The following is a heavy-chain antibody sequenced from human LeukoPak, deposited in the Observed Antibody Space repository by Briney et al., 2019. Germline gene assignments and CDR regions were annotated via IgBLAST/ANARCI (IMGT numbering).Heavy chain of an antibody. CDR3: ARGRGNYYYYGMDV. V-gene: IGHV4-39*01. CDR2: IYNSGST. J-gene: IGHJ6*02. D-gene: IGHD6-25*01. Sequence: PSETLSLTCSVSGRSIRSSSYYWGWIRQPPGKGLEWIGSIYNSGSTHYNPSLKSRVTISVDTSKNQFSLKLSSVTAADTAVYYCARGRGNYYYYGMDVWGQGTTVTVSS. CDR1: GRSIRSSSYY.